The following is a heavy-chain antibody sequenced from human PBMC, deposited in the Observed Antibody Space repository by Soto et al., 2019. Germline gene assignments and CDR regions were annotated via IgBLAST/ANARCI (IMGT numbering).Heavy chain of an antibody. CDR2: ITDSGGDT. CDR3: ARGWKDSYPGRRIFDF. Sequence: PGESMSLSCVVSGFTFGIRAMRWVRQAPGEGMEWVSTITDSGGDTIYAESVRGRVTISRDHPKKTIYLQMSCHIAEASAVNYCARGWKDSYPGRRIFDFWGRGTLVTVSS. D-gene: IGHD3-10*01. CDR1: GFTFGIRA. J-gene: IGHJ4*02. V-gene: IGHV3-23*01.